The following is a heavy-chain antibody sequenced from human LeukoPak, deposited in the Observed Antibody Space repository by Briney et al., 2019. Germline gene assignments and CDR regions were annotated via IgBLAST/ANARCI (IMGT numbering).Heavy chain of an antibody. V-gene: IGHV1-2*02. CDR3: ARDVDTVVVTALAS. J-gene: IGHJ5*02. D-gene: IGHD2-21*02. CDR2: IDPNGGGT. CDR1: GYTFTDYY. Sequence: GASVKVSCKASGYTFTDYYVHWVRQAPGQGLGWMGWIDPNGGGTNYPQKFQDRVVLTRDTSISTAYMELSSLRSDDTAVYFCARDVDTVVVTALASWGQGTLVTVSS.